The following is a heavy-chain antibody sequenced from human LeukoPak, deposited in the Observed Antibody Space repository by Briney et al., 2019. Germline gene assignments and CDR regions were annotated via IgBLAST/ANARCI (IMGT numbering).Heavy chain of an antibody. CDR2: INHSGST. V-gene: IGHV4-34*01. D-gene: IGHD5-18*01. Sequence: TSSETLPLTCTVSGGSISSYYWSWIRQPPGMGLEWIGEINHSGSTNYNPSLKSRVTISVDTSKNQFSLKLSSVTAADTAVYYCARVRYSYGFYYYGMDVWGQGTTVTVSS. CDR1: GGSISSYY. CDR3: ARVRYSYGFYYYGMDV. J-gene: IGHJ6*02.